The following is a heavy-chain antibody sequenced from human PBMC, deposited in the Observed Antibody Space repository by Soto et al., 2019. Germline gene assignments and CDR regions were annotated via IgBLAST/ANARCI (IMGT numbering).Heavy chain of an antibody. D-gene: IGHD6-6*01. CDR3: ARDSVQLVPYYYGMDV. CDR1: GFTLSSYS. J-gene: IGHJ6*02. CDR2: ISSSSSTI. V-gene: IGHV3-48*02. Sequence: PGGSLRLSCAASGFTLSSYSMNWVRQAPGKGLEWVSYISSSSSTIYYADSVKGRFTISRDNAKNSLYLQMNSLRDEDTAVYYCARDSVQLVPYYYGMDVWGQGTTVAVSS.